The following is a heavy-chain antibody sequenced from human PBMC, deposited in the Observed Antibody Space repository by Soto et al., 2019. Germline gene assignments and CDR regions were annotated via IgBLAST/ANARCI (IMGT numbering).Heavy chain of an antibody. D-gene: IGHD3-10*01. CDR3: ARGNGYGFVSYQNHYYYMDV. Sequence: ASVKVSCKASGYTFTSYDINWVRQATGQGLEWMGWMNPNSGNTGYAQKFQGRVTMTRNTSISTAYMELSSLRSEDTAVYYCARGNGYGFVSYQNHYYYMDVWCKAIKVTVS. J-gene: IGHJ6*03. CDR1: GYTFTSYD. CDR2: MNPNSGNT. V-gene: IGHV1-8*01.